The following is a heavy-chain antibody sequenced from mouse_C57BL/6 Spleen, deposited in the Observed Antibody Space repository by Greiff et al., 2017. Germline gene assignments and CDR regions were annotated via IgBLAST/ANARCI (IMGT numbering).Heavy chain of an antibody. Sequence: VQLQQSGAELMKPGASVKLSCKATGYTFTGYWIEWVKQRPGQGLEWIGEIDPSDSYTNYNQKFKGKATLTVDTSSSTAYMQLSSLTSEDSAVYYCARGIYCGSSSTGAMDYWGQGTSVTVSS. D-gene: IGHD1-1*01. V-gene: IGHV1-50*01. CDR1: GYTFTGYW. J-gene: IGHJ4*01. CDR3: ARGIYCGSSSTGAMDY. CDR2: IDPSDSYT.